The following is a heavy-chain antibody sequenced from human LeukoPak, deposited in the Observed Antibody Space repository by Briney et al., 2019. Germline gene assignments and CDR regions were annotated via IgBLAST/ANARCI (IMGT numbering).Heavy chain of an antibody. D-gene: IGHD1-26*01. CDR2: ISGSGGST. CDR3: AKDERHSWSLDY. CDR1: GFTFSSYA. J-gene: IGHJ4*02. Sequence: GGSLRLSCAASGFTFSSYAMSWVRQAPGKGMEWVSAISGSGGSTYYADSVKGRFTISRDSSKNTLYLQMNSLRAEDTAVYYCAKDERHSWSLDYWGQGTLVTVSS. V-gene: IGHV3-23*01.